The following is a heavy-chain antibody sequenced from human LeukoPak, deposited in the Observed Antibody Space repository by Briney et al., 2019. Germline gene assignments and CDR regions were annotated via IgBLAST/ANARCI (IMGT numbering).Heavy chain of an antibody. D-gene: IGHD2-15*01. CDR1: GYTFTSYG. Sequence: ASVKVSCKASGYTFTSYGISWVRQAPGQGLEWMGWISAYNGNTNYAQKLQGRVTMTTDTSTSTAYMELRSLRSDDTAVYYCARDGASVVVGHSPDYWGQGTLVTVSS. J-gene: IGHJ4*02. CDR2: ISAYNGNT. CDR3: ARDGASVVVGHSPDY. V-gene: IGHV1-18*01.